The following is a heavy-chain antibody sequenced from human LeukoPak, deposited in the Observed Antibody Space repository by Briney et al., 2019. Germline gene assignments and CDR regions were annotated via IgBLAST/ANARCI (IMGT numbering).Heavy chain of an antibody. CDR2: INSDGSST. J-gene: IGHJ4*02. CDR1: GFTFSSYS. Sequence: GGSLRLSCAASGFTFSSYSMNWVRQAPGKGLVWVSRINSDGSSTIYADSVKGRFTISRDNAKNTLYLQMNSLRAEDTAVYYCAREYCSSTSCYFDYWGQGTLVTVSS. CDR3: AREYCSSTSCYFDY. D-gene: IGHD2-2*01. V-gene: IGHV3-74*01.